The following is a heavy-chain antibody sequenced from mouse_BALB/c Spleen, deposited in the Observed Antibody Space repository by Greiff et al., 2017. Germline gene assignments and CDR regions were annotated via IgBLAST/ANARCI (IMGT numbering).Heavy chain of an antibody. J-gene: IGHJ4*01. V-gene: IGHV5-17*02. CDR3: ARWGDYLYYYAMDY. CDR2: ISSGSSTI. D-gene: IGHD2-4*01. Sequence: EVKLVESGGGLVQPGGSRKLSCAASGFTFSSFGMHWVRQAPEKGLEWVAYISSGSSTIYYADTVKGRFTISRDNPKNTLFLQMTSLRSEDTAMYYCARWGDYLYYYAMDYWGQGTSVTVSS. CDR1: GFTFSSFG.